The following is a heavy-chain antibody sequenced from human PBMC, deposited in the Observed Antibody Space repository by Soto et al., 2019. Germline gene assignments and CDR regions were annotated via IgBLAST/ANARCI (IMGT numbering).Heavy chain of an antibody. V-gene: IGHV3-74*01. CDR3: AKTLYYYDSSGYQ. CDR1: GFTFSRYW. D-gene: IGHD3-22*01. CDR2: IKSDGSST. Sequence: GGSLRLSCAASGFTFSRYWMYWVRQAPGKGLVWVSRIKSDGSSTNNADSVKGRFTISRDNAKNTLYLQMNSLRAEDTAVYYCAKTLYYYDSSGYQWGQGT. J-gene: IGHJ4*02.